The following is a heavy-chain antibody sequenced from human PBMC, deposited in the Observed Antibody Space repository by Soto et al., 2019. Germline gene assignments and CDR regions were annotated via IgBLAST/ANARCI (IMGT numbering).Heavy chain of an antibody. CDR3: AKERDNWNYFPADS. CDR1: GFIFSNYV. J-gene: IGHJ4*02. CDR2: ISGSGRAT. Sequence: PGGSLRLSCAGSGFIFSNYVLNWVRQAPGKGLEWVSSISGSGRATYYADSVKGRFTISRDNSKDTVFLQMNSLTAEDTAVYFCAKERDNWNYFPADSWGQGTVVTVSS. V-gene: IGHV3-23*01. D-gene: IGHD1-7*01.